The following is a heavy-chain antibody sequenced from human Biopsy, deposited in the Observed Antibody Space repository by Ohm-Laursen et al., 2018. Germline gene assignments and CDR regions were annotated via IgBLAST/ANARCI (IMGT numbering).Heavy chain of an antibody. CDR1: GFTFSDYY. D-gene: IGHD1/OR15-1a*01. Sequence: SLRLSCTASGFTFSDYYMSWVRQAPGKGLEWVSYISGTGGSLDYADSVKGRFTISRDNAKNSLYLQINSLRAEDTAVYYCARDLSFGTASDYWGQGTLVTVSS. CDR3: ARDLSFGTASDY. V-gene: IGHV3-11*01. J-gene: IGHJ4*02. CDR2: ISGTGGSL.